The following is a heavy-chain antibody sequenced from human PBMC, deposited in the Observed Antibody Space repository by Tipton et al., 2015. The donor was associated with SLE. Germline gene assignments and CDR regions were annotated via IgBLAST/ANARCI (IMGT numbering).Heavy chain of an antibody. CDR1: GFTFSSYA. J-gene: IGHJ4*02. CDR3: AKAYSSSWNY. Sequence: SLRLSCAASGFTFSSYAMSWVRQAPGKGLEWVSIIYSGGNTYYADSVKGRFTISRDNSKNTLFLQMNSLRAEDTALYYCAKAYSSSWNYWGQGTLVTVSS. D-gene: IGHD6-13*01. V-gene: IGHV3-23*03. CDR2: IIYSGGNT.